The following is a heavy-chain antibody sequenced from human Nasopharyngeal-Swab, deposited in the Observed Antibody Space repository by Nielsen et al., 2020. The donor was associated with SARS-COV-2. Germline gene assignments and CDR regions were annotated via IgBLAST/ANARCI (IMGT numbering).Heavy chain of an antibody. J-gene: IGHJ5*02. CDR1: GFTFSSFH. D-gene: IGHD2-2*01. CDR2: VLYDGNDK. Sequence: LSLTCEASGFTFSSFHMHWVRQAPGKGLEWVAVVLYDGNDKYYADSVKGRFTISRDNAKNTVYLQMNSLRVEDTAVYYCVTIGSMGFDPWGQGTLVTVSS. V-gene: IGHV3-30-3*01. CDR3: VTIGSMGFDP.